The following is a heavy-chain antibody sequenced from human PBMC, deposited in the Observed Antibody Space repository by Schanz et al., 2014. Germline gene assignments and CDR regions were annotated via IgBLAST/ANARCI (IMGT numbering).Heavy chain of an antibody. D-gene: IGHD2-2*01. CDR1: RYTFNTYG. Sequence: QGQLVQSGPEVKEPGASVKVSCEASRYTFNTYGLNWVRQAPGQGLEWMGWISAYTNNTNYAQKVQGRVTMTTDTPTGTACMELRSLRSDDTAVYYCARDRRRYCSTASCLHDNWFDPWGQGTLVIVSS. J-gene: IGHJ5*02. CDR3: ARDRRRYCSTASCLHDNWFDP. CDR2: ISAYTNNT. V-gene: IGHV1-18*01.